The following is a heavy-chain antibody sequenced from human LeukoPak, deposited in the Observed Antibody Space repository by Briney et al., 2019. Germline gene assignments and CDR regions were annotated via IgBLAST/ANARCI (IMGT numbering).Heavy chain of an antibody. CDR1: GGSVTSTNW. Sequence: SETLSLTCDVSGGSVTSTNWWTWFRQPPGKGLEWIGEVHLDGRTNYNPSLKSRLVMSADLSENHISLKLTSVTAADTAVYYCAREGGFYRPLDYSGQGTLVTASS. CDR2: VHLDGRT. J-gene: IGHJ4*02. D-gene: IGHD6-25*01. V-gene: IGHV4-4*02. CDR3: AREGGFYRPLDY.